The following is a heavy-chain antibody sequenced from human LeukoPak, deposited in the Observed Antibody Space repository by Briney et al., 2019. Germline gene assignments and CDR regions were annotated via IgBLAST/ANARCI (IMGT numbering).Heavy chain of an antibody. CDR3: TRVGYIDEGIDY. D-gene: IGHD5-24*01. Sequence: GGSLRLSCAASGFTFSSYWMHWARQAPGKGLEWVANIKQDGSKKSYVDSVKGRFTISRDNAKNSLYLQMNSLRAEDTAIYYCTRVGYIDEGIDYWGQGTLVTVSS. CDR2: IKQDGSKK. V-gene: IGHV3-7*04. J-gene: IGHJ4*02. CDR1: GFTFSSYW.